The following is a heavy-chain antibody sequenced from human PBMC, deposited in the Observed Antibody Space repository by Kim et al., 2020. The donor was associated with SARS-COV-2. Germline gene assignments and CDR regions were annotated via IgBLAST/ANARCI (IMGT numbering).Heavy chain of an antibody. CDR2: ISTSGRTM. J-gene: IGHJ4*02. CDR3: ALRFDY. Sequence: GGSLRLSCAASGFTFSSFDLNWVRQAPGKGLEWVSYISTSGRTMYYADSVRGRFTISRDNAKNSLYLQMNSLRAEDTAVYYCALRFDYWGQGTLVTVSS. CDR1: GFTFSSFD. V-gene: IGHV3-48*03.